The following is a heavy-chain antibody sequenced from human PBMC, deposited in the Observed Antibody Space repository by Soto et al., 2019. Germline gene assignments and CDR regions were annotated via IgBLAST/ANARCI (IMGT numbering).Heavy chain of an antibody. CDR3: ARDPIAVAGGRARTVDY. Sequence: QVQLVQSGAEVKKPGASVKVSCKASGYTFTSYAMHWVRQAPGQRLEWMGWINAGNGNTKYSQKFQGRVTITRDTSASTAYMGLSSLRSEDTAVYYCARDPIAVAGGRARTVDYWGQGTLVTVSS. CDR2: INAGNGNT. D-gene: IGHD6-19*01. J-gene: IGHJ4*02. V-gene: IGHV1-3*01. CDR1: GYTFTSYA.